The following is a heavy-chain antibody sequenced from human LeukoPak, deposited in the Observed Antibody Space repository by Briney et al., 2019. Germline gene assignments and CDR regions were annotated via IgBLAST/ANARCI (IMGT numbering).Heavy chain of an antibody. J-gene: IGHJ4*02. CDR1: GFTFSSFA. D-gene: IGHD1-26*01. CDR3: AKEHYNGSYSCFDY. Sequence: GGSLRLSCAASGFTFSSFAMSWVRQAPGKGLEWVSSVTGGGDTSFHADSVKGRFTISRDNSKNTLYLQMNGLRTEDTAVYYCAKEHYNGSYSCFDYWGQGTLVTVSS. V-gene: IGHV3-23*01. CDR2: VTGGGDTS.